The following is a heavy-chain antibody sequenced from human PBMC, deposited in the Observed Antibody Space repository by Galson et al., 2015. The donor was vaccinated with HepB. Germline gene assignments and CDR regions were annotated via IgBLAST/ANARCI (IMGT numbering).Heavy chain of an antibody. J-gene: IGHJ3*02. D-gene: IGHD3-10*01. CDR2: IHYSGST. CDR1: GGSISPYY. V-gene: IGHV4-59*08. Sequence: ETLSLTCTVSGGSISPYYWNWIRQPPGKGLDWIGYIHYSGSTNYNPSLKSRVTISLDTSKSQFSLKLPSVTAADTAVYYCARRSRFGSPDDAFDIWGQGTMVIVSS. CDR3: ARRSRFGSPDDAFDI.